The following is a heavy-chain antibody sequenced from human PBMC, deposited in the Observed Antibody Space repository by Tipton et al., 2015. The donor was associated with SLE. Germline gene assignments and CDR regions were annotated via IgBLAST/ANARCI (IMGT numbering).Heavy chain of an antibody. J-gene: IGHJ6*03. V-gene: IGHV3-49*04. CDR2: IRCKTFGGTS. CDR1: GFTFGDYS. Sequence: SLRLSCTASGFTFGDYSMSWVRQAPAQGLAWLGFIRCKTFGGTSEYPPSVQGRFTISRDASKNTAYLQMVSRKTEDTAVYYCTRAYSSGWRKTCGFCMDVWGTGTTVTVSS. CDR3: TRAYSSGWRKTCGFCMDV. D-gene: IGHD6-19*01.